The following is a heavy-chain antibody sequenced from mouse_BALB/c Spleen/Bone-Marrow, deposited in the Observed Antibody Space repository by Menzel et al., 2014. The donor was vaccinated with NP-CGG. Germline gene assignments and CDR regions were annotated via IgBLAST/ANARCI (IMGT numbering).Heavy chain of an antibody. D-gene: IGHD2-4*01. CDR2: IYPGDGDT. Sequence: VQLQQSGAELVRPGSSVKISCRASGYAFSSYWMNWVKRRPGQGLEWIGQIYPGDGDTNYNGKFKGKATLTADMSSSTAYMQLSSLTSEDSAVYFCARDDYGPDYWGQGTTLTVSS. CDR1: GYAFSSYW. CDR3: ARDDYGPDY. V-gene: IGHV1-80*01. J-gene: IGHJ2*01.